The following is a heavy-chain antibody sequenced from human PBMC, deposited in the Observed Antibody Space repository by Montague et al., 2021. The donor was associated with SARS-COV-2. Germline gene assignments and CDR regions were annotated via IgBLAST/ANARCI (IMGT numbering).Heavy chain of an antibody. CDR2: LFHIDTA. CDR1: DGSVISTYPL. Sequence: SETLSLTCTVSDGSVISTYPLWHRVRQSPGRGLEWIGGYLFHIDTADYNASLRSRVTISVDTSKNQFSLRLTSVTAADTAVYYCMRGIDSYKTGYWGQGIQVTVSS. V-gene: IGHV4-61*01. CDR3: MRGIDSYKTGY. J-gene: IGHJ4*02. D-gene: IGHD6-13*01.